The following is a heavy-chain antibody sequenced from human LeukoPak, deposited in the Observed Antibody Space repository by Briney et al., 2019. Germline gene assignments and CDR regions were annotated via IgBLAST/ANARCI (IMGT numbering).Heavy chain of an antibody. CDR3: ARDREDIVVVVAAETDAFDI. CDR1: GYTLTELS. D-gene: IGHD2-15*01. V-gene: IGHV1-24*01. Sequence: GASVKVSCKVSGYTLTELSMHWVRQAPGKGLEWMGGFDPEDDKTIYSQKFQGRVTMTRDTSTSTVYMELSSLRSEDTAVYYCARDREDIVVVVAAETDAFDIWGQGTMVTVSS. J-gene: IGHJ3*02. CDR2: FDPEDDKT.